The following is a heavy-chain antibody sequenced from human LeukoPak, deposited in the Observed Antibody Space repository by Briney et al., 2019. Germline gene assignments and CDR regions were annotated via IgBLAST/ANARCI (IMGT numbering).Heavy chain of an antibody. V-gene: IGHV3-30-3*01. CDR2: ISYDGSNK. CDR1: GFTFSSYA. J-gene: IGHJ4*02. CDR3: ARDREISIAAAGTPFDY. D-gene: IGHD6-13*01. Sequence: PGRSPRLSCAASGFTFSSYAMHWVRQAPGKGLEWVAVISYDGSNKYYADSVKGRFTISRDNSKNTLYLQMNSLRAEDTAVYYCARDREISIAAAGTPFDYWGQGTLVTVSS.